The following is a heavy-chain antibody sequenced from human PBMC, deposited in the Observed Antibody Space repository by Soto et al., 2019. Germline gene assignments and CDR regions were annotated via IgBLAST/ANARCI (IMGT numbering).Heavy chain of an antibody. CDR2: IWYDGSNK. Sequence: GGSLRLSCAASGFTFSSYGMHWVRQAPGKGLEWVAVIWYDGSNKYYADSVKGRFTISRDNSKNTLYLQMNSLRAEDTAVYYCARAHYDFWSGLIYGMDVWGQGTTVTVSS. CDR1: GFTFSSYG. D-gene: IGHD3-3*01. V-gene: IGHV3-33*01. CDR3: ARAHYDFWSGLIYGMDV. J-gene: IGHJ6*02.